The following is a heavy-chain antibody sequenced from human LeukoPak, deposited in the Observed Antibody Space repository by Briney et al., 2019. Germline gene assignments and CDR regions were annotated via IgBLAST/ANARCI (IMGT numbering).Heavy chain of an antibody. CDR2: IYTSGST. J-gene: IGHJ4*02. D-gene: IGHD3-9*01. Sequence: SQTLSLTCTVSGGSISSGSYYWSWIRQPAGKGLEWIGRIYTSGSTNYNPSLKSRVTISVDTSKNQFSLKLSSVTAADTAVYYCARHSSILTGYPFDYWGQGTLVTVSS. CDR1: GGSISSGSYY. V-gene: IGHV4-61*02. CDR3: ARHSSILTGYPFDY.